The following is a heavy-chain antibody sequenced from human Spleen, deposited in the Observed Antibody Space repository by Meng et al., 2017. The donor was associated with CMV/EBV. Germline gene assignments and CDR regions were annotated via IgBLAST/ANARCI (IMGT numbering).Heavy chain of an antibody. J-gene: IGHJ2*01. CDR3: AKEQTSSRRFLEGGPNFDL. Sequence: GGSLRLSCVASGFTFSDYGMHWVRQAPGKGLEWVAFTRFDGRFTYYPDSVKGRFTISRDNSRNTLFLQMNSLRPDDTALYYCAKEQTSSRRFLEGGPNFDLWGRGTLVTVSS. D-gene: IGHD3-3*01. V-gene: IGHV3-30*02. CDR2: TRFDGRFT. CDR1: GFTFSDYG.